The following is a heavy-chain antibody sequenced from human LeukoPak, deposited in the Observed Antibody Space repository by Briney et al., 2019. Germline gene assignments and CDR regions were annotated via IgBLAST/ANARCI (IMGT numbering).Heavy chain of an antibody. D-gene: IGHD3-22*01. CDR3: ARDGPLHTSGYYFDY. J-gene: IGHJ4*02. CDR2: ISYNGSNK. Sequence: GGSLRLSCAASGFTFRSYAMNWVRQAPGRGLEWVAGISYNGSNKYYADSVKGRFTISRDNSKNTLHLQMNCLMPKGASVYYCARDGPLHTSGYYFDYWGQGILVTVSS. V-gene: IGHV3-30-3*01. CDR1: GFTFRSYA.